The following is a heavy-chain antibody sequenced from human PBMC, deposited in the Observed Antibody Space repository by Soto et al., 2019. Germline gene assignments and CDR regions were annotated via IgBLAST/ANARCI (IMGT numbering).Heavy chain of an antibody. V-gene: IGHV1-18*01. J-gene: IGHJ4*02. CDR1: GYTFTSYY. CDR2: ISAYNGNT. Sequence: ASVKVSCKASGYTFTSYYISWVRQAPGQGLEWMGWISAYNGNTNSAQNLQGRVTMTTDTSTSTAYMELRSLRSDDTAVYYCAMTTHYYGDSDYYPSPRFDFWGQGTLVTVSS. D-gene: IGHD3-10*01. CDR3: AMTTHYYGDSDYYPSPRFDF.